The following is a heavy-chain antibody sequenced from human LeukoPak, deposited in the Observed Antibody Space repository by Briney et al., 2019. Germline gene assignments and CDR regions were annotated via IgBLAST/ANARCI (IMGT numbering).Heavy chain of an antibody. V-gene: IGHV3-30*04. Sequence: GRSLRLSCAASGFTFSSYAVHWVRQAPGKGLEWVAVISYDGSNKYYADSVKGRFTISRDNSKNTLYLQMNSLRAEDTAVYYCARAASYYDSSGYFGYWGQGTLVTVSS. D-gene: IGHD3-22*01. CDR1: GFTFSSYA. J-gene: IGHJ4*02. CDR2: ISYDGSNK. CDR3: ARAASYYDSSGYFGY.